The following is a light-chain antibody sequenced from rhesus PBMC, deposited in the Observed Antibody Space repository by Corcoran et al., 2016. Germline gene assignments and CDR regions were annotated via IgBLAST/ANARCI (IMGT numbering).Light chain of an antibody. Sequence: QSAPTQPPSVSGSPGQSVTISCTGTSSDIGGYNFVSWYQQHPGKAPKLMIYGVSNRPSGVSDRFSGSKSGNTASLTISGLQAEDEADYYCCSYTTSSTFVFGSGTKLTVL. V-gene: IGLV2S7*01. CDR1: SSDIGGYNF. CDR2: GVS. CDR3: CSYTTSSTFV. J-gene: IGLJ6*01.